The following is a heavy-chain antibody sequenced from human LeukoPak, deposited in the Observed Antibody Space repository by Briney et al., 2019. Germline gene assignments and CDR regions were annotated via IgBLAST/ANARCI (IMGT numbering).Heavy chain of an antibody. V-gene: IGHV4-59*12. CDR1: GGSISSYY. CDR2: IYYSGST. Sequence: SETLSLTCTVSGGSISSYYWSWIRQPPGKGLEWIGYIYYSGSTNYNPSLKSRVTISVDTSKNQLSLRLQSVTAADTAVYYCARDDVDTPPFDYLGQGTLVTVSS. J-gene: IGHJ4*02. D-gene: IGHD5-18*01. CDR3: ARDDVDTPPFDY.